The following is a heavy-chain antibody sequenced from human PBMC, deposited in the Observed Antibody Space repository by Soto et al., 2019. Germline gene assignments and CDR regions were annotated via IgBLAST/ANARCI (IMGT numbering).Heavy chain of an antibody. CDR2: ISYDGSNQ. J-gene: IGHJ5*01. D-gene: IGHD1-26*01. CDR1: GFTFSSYG. Sequence: QVQLVESGGGVVQPGRSLRLSCAASGFTFSSYGMHWIRQAPGKGLEWVAVISYDGSNQYYADSAKDRFIISRDNSMNTLYLQMSSLRHEDTAVFYCARETPNVGAADSWGQGTLVTVSS. CDR3: ARETPNVGAADS. V-gene: IGHV3-30*03.